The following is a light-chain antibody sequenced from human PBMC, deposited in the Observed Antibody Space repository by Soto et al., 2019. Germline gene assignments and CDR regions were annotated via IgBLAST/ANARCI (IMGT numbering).Light chain of an antibody. CDR1: SSDVGGSKL. V-gene: IGLV2-23*01. CDR3: CSYATGATWV. CDR2: EDT. Sequence: QSVLTQPASVSGSPGQSITISCTGTSSDVGGSKLVSWYHHHPGKAPKLIMYEDTKRPSGVSTRFSGSKSGNTASLTISGLQAEDEADYSCCSYATGATWVFGGGTKLTVL. J-gene: IGLJ3*02.